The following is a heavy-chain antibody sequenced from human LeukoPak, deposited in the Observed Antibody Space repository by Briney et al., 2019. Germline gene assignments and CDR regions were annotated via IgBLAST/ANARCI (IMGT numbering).Heavy chain of an antibody. D-gene: IGHD4-17*01. Sequence: ASVSVSCKASGYTFSGYYRRWVRQPPGQGLEWMGWINPNSGGTNYAQKFQGRVTMTRDTSISTAYMELSRLRSDDTAVYYCATEYGDYSDGMDVWGQGTTVTVSS. CDR1: GYTFSGYY. CDR2: INPNSGGT. CDR3: ATEYGDYSDGMDV. J-gene: IGHJ6*02. V-gene: IGHV1-2*02.